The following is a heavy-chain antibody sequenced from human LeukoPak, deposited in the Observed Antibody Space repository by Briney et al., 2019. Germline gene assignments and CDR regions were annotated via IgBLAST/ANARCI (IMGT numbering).Heavy chain of an antibody. Sequence: GGSLRLSCAASGFTFSSYGMSWVRQAPGKGLEWVSAISGSGGSTYYADSVKGRFTISRDNSKNTLYLQMNSLRAEDTAVYYCAKDKEGYYDSSGYYYYFDYWGQGTLVTVSS. V-gene: IGHV3-23*01. CDR2: ISGSGGST. J-gene: IGHJ4*02. CDR1: GFTFSSYG. CDR3: AKDKEGYYDSSGYYYYFDY. D-gene: IGHD3-22*01.